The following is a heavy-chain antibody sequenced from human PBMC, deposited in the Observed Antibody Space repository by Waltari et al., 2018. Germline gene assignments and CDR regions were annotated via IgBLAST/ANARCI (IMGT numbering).Heavy chain of an antibody. Sequence: QVQLVQSGAEVKKPGSSVKVSCKASGGTFSSYAISWGRQAPGQGLEWMGGIIPIFGTANYAQKFHGRFTITADESTSTAYMELSSLRSEDTAVYYCARDKSRMAAAGKSPLDYWGQGTLVTVSS. D-gene: IGHD6-13*01. J-gene: IGHJ4*02. CDR3: ARDKSRMAAAGKSPLDY. V-gene: IGHV1-69*01. CDR2: IIPIFGTA. CDR1: GGTFSSYA.